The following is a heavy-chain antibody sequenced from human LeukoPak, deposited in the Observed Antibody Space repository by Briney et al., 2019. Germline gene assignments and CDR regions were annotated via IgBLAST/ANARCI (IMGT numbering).Heavy chain of an antibody. Sequence: GGSLRLSCTASGFTFSSYWMNWVRQAPGKGLEWVANIKQDGSEKYSEDSVKGRFTISRDNAKNSLFLQMNSLRVEDTAVYYCARGNTAAAGIFDCWGRGTLVTVSS. J-gene: IGHJ4*02. V-gene: IGHV3-7*04. D-gene: IGHD6-13*01. CDR3: ARGNTAAAGIFDC. CDR1: GFTFSSYW. CDR2: IKQDGSEK.